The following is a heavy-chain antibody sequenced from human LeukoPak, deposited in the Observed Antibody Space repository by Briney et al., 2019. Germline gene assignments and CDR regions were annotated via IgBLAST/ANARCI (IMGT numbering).Heavy chain of an antibody. J-gene: IGHJ4*02. CDR2: ISSSGSTI. CDR3: AKEKYDILTGYPGYFDY. D-gene: IGHD3-9*01. Sequence: GGSLRLSCAASGFTFSSYEMNWVRQAPGKGLEWVSYISSSGSTIYYADSVKGRFTISRDNAKNSLYLQTNSLRAEDTALYYCAKEKYDILTGYPGYFDYWGQGTLVTVSS. V-gene: IGHV3-48*03. CDR1: GFTFSSYE.